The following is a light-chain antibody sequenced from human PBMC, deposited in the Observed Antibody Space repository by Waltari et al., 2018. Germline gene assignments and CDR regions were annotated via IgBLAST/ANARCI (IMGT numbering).Light chain of an antibody. CDR2: EGS. CDR3: CAYAGSTSWV. V-gene: IGLV2-23*01. CDR1: SSDVGSYNL. J-gene: IGLJ3*02. Sequence: QSALTQPASVSGSPGQSITIFCTGTSSDVGSYNLVSWYQQYPVKAPKLMIYEGSKRPSGVSNRVSGSKSGNTASLTISGLQAEDEADYYCCAYAGSTSWVFGGGTKLTVL.